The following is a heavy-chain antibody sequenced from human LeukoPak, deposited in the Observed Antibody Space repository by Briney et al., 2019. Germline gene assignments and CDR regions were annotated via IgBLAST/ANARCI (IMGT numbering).Heavy chain of an antibody. CDR2: IYHSGAT. J-gene: IGHJ4*02. Sequence: SETLSLTCTVSGYPISSGYYWGWIRHPPGKGLEWIGSIYHSGATYYDPSLKSRVTISLDTSKNQFSLKLSSVTAADTAVYYCARTEWEVADYWGQGTLVTVSS. V-gene: IGHV4-38-2*02. CDR1: GYPISSGYY. CDR3: ARTEWEVADY. D-gene: IGHD1-26*01.